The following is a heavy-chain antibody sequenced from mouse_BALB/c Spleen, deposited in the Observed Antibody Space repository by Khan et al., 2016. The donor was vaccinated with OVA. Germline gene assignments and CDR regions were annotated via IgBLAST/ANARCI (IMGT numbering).Heavy chain of an antibody. D-gene: IGHD1-1*01. CDR3: ARLAYYYDSEGFAY. CDR1: GFTFSTYG. V-gene: IGHV5-6*01. Sequence: EVKLMESGGDLVKPGGSLKLSCAASGFTFSTYGMSWVRQTPDKRLEWVATISSGGSYTYYPDNVKGRFTISRDNAKNTLYLQMSSLQSEDTAMYYCARLAYYYDSEGFAYWGQGTLVTVSA. CDR2: ISSGGSYT. J-gene: IGHJ3*01.